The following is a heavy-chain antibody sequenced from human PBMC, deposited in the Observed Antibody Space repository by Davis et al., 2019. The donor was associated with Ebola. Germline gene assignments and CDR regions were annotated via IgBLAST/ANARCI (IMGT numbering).Heavy chain of an antibody. CDR3: ARDGRILGTTRSDY. CDR2: ISAYNGNT. CDR1: GYTFTSYG. D-gene: IGHD1-26*01. J-gene: IGHJ4*02. V-gene: IGHV1-18*04. Sequence: AASVKVSCKASGYTFTSYGISWVRQAPGQGLEWMGWISAYNGNTNYAQKLQGRVTMTTDTSTSTAYMELRSLRSDDTAVYYCARDGRILGTTRSDYWGQGTLVTVSS.